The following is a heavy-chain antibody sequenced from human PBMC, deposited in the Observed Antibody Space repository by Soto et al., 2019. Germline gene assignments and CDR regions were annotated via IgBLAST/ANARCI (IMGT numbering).Heavy chain of an antibody. V-gene: IGHV4-30-2*01. J-gene: IGHJ3*02. Sequence: PSETLSLTCTVSGGSINSGGYSWTWIRQPPGKGLEWIGFIYHTGTTYYNPSLKSRVTISVDRSKNQFSLKLNSVTAADTAVYYCASPTLFEYYYDSSGPRDAFDIWGQGTMVTVSS. CDR3: ASPTLFEYYYDSSGPRDAFDI. CDR1: GGSINSGGYS. D-gene: IGHD3-22*01. CDR2: IYHTGTT.